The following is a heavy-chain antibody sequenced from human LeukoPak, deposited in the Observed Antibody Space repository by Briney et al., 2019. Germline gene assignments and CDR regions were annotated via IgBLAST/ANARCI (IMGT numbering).Heavy chain of an antibody. J-gene: IGHJ5*02. CDR3: ARGGRGYSSSWLYFNWFDP. V-gene: IGHV4-39*07. CDR2: IYHSGST. D-gene: IGHD6-13*01. Sequence: PSETLSLTCTVSGGSISSSSYFWGWIRQPPGQGLEWIGSIYHSGSTYYNPSLKSRVTISVDTSKNQFSLKLSSVTAADTAVYYCARGGRGYSSSWLYFNWFDPWGQGTLVTVSS. CDR1: GGSISSSSYF.